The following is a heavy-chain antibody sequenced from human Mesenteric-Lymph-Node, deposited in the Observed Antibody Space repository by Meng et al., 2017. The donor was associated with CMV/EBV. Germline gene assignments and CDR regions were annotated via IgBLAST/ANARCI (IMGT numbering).Heavy chain of an antibody. V-gene: IGHV1-2*02. Sequence: ASVKVSCKASGYTFAGHYMHWVRQAPGQGLEWMGYINPNSGDTIYAQKLQGRVTMTRDTSISTAYMEVTRLRSDDTAVYYCARDPVSSSWHQILYYGLDVWGQGTTVTVSS. CDR3: ARDPVSSSWHQILYYGLDV. CDR1: GYTFAGHY. CDR2: INPNSGDT. D-gene: IGHD6-13*01. J-gene: IGHJ6*02.